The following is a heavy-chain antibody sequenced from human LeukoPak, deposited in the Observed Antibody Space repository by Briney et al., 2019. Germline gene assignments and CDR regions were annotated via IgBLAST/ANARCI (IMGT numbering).Heavy chain of an antibody. V-gene: IGHV1-2*02. CDR1: GYTFTGYY. CDR2: INPNSGGT. J-gene: IGHJ3*02. Sequence: ASVKVSCKASGYTFTGYYMHWVRQAPGQGLEWMGWINPNSGGTNYARKFQGRVTMTRDTSISTAYMELSRLRSDDTAVYYCARGYYGSGSSDAFDIWGQGTMVTVSS. CDR3: ARGYYGSGSSDAFDI. D-gene: IGHD3-10*01.